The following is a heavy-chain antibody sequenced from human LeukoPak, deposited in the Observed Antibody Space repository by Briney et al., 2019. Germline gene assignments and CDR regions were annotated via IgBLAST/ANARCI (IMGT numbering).Heavy chain of an antibody. CDR2: ISGSDGST. J-gene: IGHJ6*02. D-gene: IGHD3-10*01. Sequence: PGGSLRLSCVASGFTLNSYGMSWVRQAPGKGLDWVSGISGSDGSTYYADFAKGRFTISRDNSKNTLYLQMNSLRVEDTAVYYCRSEFLRDGMDVWGQGTTVTVFS. CDR3: RSEFLRDGMDV. CDR1: GFTLNSYG. V-gene: IGHV3-23*01.